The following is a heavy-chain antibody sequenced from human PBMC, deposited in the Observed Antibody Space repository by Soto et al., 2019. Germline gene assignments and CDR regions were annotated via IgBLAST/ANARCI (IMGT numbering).Heavy chain of an antibody. J-gene: IGHJ5*02. Sequence: PSETLSLTCTVSGGSISSSSYYWGWIRQPPGKGLEWIGSIYYSGSTYYNPSLKSRVIISVDRSKNQFSLKLRSVAAADTAVYYCGTEPNGDYDSYFDPWGQGIQVTVSS. CDR1: GGSISSSSYY. D-gene: IGHD5-18*01. CDR3: GTEPNGDYDSYFDP. CDR2: IYYSGST. V-gene: IGHV4-39*01.